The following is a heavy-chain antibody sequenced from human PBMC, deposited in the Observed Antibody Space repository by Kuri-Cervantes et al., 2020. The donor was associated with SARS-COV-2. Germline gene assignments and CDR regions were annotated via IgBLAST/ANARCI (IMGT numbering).Heavy chain of an antibody. D-gene: IGHD6-6*01. CDR3: ARDGRGSSSEWFDP. CDR2: ILYDGSNK. CDR1: GFTFSSYA. Sequence: LSLTCAASGFTFSSYAMHWVRQAPGKGLEWVAVILYDGSNKYYADSVKGRFTLSRDNSKNTLYLQMNSLRAEDTAVYYCARDGRGSSSEWFDPWGQGTLVTVSS. J-gene: IGHJ5*02. V-gene: IGHV3-30-3*01.